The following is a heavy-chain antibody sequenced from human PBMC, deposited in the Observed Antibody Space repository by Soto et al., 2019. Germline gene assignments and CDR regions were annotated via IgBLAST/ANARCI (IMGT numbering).Heavy chain of an antibody. CDR3: ARGVKGPYGDYARRYYFDY. Sequence: SETLSLTCAVSGGSISSGGYSWSWIRQPPGKGLEWIGYIYHSGSTYYNPSLKSRVTISVDRSKNQFSLKLSSVTAADTAVYYCARGVKGPYGDYARRYYFDYWGQGTLVTVSS. CDR2: IYHSGST. CDR1: GGSISSGGYS. J-gene: IGHJ4*02. V-gene: IGHV4-30-2*01. D-gene: IGHD4-17*01.